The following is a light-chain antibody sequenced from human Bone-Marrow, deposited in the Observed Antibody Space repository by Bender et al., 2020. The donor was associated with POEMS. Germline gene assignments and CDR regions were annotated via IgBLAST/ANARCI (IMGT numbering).Light chain of an antibody. J-gene: IGLJ3*02. CDR1: SSDVGTNNY. Sequence: QSALTQPPSASGSPGQSVTISCTGTSSDVGTNNYISWYQQHPGKAPKLLIYEVSKWPSGFPDRFSGSKSGNTASLTISGLQGEDEAHYYCSSCTGTNTLVFGGGTKLTVL. V-gene: IGLV2-8*01. CDR2: EVS. CDR3: SSCTGTNTLV.